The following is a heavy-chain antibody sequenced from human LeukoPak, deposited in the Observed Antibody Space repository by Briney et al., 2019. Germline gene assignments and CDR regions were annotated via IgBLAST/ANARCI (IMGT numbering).Heavy chain of an antibody. CDR2: ISGSGGNT. CDR1: GFTFSSYA. D-gene: IGHD3-3*01. J-gene: IGHJ5*02. Sequence: GGSLRLSCAVSGFTFSSYAMSWVRQAPGKGLEWVSAISGSGGNTYYADSVKGRFTISRDNSKSTPYLQMNSLRAEDTAVYYCAKDRLGVVTSFDPWGQGTLVTVSS. V-gene: IGHV3-23*01. CDR3: AKDRLGVVTSFDP.